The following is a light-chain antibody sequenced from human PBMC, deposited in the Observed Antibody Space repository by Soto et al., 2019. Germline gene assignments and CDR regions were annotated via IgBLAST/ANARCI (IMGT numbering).Light chain of an antibody. J-gene: IGKJ1*01. CDR1: QSVSSNY. V-gene: IGKV3-20*01. Sequence: EIVLTQSPGTLTLSPGERATLSCRASQSVSSNYLAWYQQKPGQAPRLLIYGASSRATGIPDMFSGSGSGTYFTFTISKLEPEDFAVYYCQKYASSPWTFGQGTKVAIK. CDR2: GAS. CDR3: QKYASSPWT.